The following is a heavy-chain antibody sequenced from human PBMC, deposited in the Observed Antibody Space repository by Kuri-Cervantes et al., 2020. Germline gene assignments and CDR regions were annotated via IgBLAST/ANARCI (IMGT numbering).Heavy chain of an antibody. J-gene: IGHJ6*02. D-gene: IGHD6-19*01. CDR1: GFIFSSYG. CDR2: IVYDGSNK. Sequence: GGSLRLSCAASGFIFSSYGMHWVRQAPGKGLEWVAVIVYDGSNKYYADSVKGRFTISRDNSKNTLYLQMNSLRAEDTAVYYCAREGIAVAGRIDYGIDDWGQGTTVTVSS. V-gene: IGHV3-33*01. CDR3: AREGIAVAGRIDYGIDD.